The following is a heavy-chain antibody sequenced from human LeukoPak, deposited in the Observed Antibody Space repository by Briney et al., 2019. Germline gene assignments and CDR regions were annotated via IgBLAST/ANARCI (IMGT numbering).Heavy chain of an antibody. J-gene: IGHJ4*02. D-gene: IGHD6-6*01. V-gene: IGHV1-18*01. CDR3: ARDPLEYSSSGGDY. CDR1: GYTFTSYG. Sequence: ASVKVSCKASGYTFTSYGISWVRQAPGQGLEWMAWISAYDGNTNYAQKLQGRVTMTTDTSTSTAYMELRSLRSDDTAVYYCARDPLEYSSSGGDYWGQGTLVTVSS. CDR2: ISAYDGNT.